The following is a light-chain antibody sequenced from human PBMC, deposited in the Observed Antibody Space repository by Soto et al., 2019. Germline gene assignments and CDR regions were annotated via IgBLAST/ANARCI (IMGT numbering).Light chain of an antibody. CDR2: GTS. J-gene: IGKJ1*01. CDR1: QRISISY. Sequence: EIMLTQSPGTLSLSPGERATLSCRASQRISISYLAWYQQRPGQAPSLLIYGTSSRATGIPDRFSGSGSGTDFTLTISRLEPEDFAVYYCQQYGGSPWTFGQGTKVDIK. V-gene: IGKV3-20*01. CDR3: QQYGGSPWT.